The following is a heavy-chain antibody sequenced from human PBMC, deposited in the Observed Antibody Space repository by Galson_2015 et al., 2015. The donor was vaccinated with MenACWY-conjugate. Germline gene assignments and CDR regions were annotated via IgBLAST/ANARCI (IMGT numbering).Heavy chain of an antibody. J-gene: IGHJ1*01. V-gene: IGHV3-7*03. CDR3: ARVSGGYYVNFQR. CDR2: IKKDGSEK. CDR1: EFTFNSHW. Sequence: SLRLSCAASEFTFNSHWMSWVRQAPGKGLEWVADIKKDGSEKYYVDSVKGRFTISRDNSKNSLYLQMNSLRAEDTAIYYCARVSGGYYVNFQRWGQGTLVTVSS. D-gene: IGHD3-22*01.